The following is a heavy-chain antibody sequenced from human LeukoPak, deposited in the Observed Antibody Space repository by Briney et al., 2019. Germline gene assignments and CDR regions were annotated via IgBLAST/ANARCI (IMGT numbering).Heavy chain of an antibody. CDR1: GYTFTSYY. J-gene: IGHJ6*02. CDR3: ARDRGYSYDQPEDYYYGMDV. Sequence: PRASVKVSCKASGYTFTSYYMHWVRQAPGQGLEWMGIINPSGGSTSYAQKFQGRVTMTRDTSTSTVYMELSSLRSEDTAVYYCARDRGYSYDQPEDYYYGMDVWGQGTTVTASS. CDR2: INPSGGST. V-gene: IGHV1-46*01. D-gene: IGHD5-18*01.